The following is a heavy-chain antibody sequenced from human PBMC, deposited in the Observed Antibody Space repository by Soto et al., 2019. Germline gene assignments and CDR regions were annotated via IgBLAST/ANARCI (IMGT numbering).Heavy chain of an antibody. CDR3: ARGDDWKSSCFDP. J-gene: IGHJ5*02. CDR2: ISYSANT. CDR1: GGSISTYY. Sequence: PSETLSLTCTVSGGSISTYYWNWIRQPPGKGLEWIGYISYSANTNYNPSLKSRVTISLDTSKNQFSLKLTSVTAADTAVYYCARGDDWKSSCFDPWGQGTLVTAPQ. D-gene: IGHD1-1*01. V-gene: IGHV4-59*01.